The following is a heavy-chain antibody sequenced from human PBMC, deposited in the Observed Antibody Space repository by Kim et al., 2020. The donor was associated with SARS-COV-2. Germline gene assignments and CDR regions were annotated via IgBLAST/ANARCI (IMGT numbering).Heavy chain of an antibody. V-gene: IGHV1-3*01. D-gene: IGHD6-19*01. CDR3: ARGGSGWYPFDY. J-gene: IGHJ4*02. CDR1: GYTFTSYA. CDR2: INAGNGNT. Sequence: ASVKVSCKASGYTFTSYAMHWVRQAPGQRLEWMGWINAGNGNTKYSQKFQGRVTITRDTSASTAYMELSSLRSEDTAVYYCARGGSGWYPFDYWGQGTLVTVSS.